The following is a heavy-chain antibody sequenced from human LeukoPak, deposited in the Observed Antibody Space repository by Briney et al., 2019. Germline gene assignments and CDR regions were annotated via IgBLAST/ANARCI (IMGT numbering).Heavy chain of an antibody. V-gene: IGHV4-34*01. CDR3: ARDLHGYCSGGSCYSGGWFDP. CDR2: INHSGST. D-gene: IGHD2-15*01. Sequence: SETLSLTCAVSGGSLSGYYWTWIRQPPGKGLEWIGEINHSGSTNYNPSLKSRVTISVDTSKKQFFLKLNSVTAADTAVYYCARDLHGYCSGGSCYSGGWFDPWGQGTLVTVSS. J-gene: IGHJ5*02. CDR1: GGSLSGYY.